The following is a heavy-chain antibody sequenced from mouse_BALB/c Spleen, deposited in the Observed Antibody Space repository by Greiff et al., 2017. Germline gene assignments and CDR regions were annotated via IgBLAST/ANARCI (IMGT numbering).Heavy chain of an antibody. CDR2: IYPGSGNT. CDR3: ARRRDYDWFAY. V-gene: IGHV1-63*01. CDR1: GYAFTNYW. Sequence: QVQLQQSGAELVRPGTSVKISCKASGYAFTNYWLGWVKQRPGHGLEWIGDIYPGSGNTYYNEKFKGKATLTADKSSSTAYMQLSSLTSEDSAVYFCARRRDYDWFAYWGQGTLVTVSA. J-gene: IGHJ3*01. D-gene: IGHD2-4*01.